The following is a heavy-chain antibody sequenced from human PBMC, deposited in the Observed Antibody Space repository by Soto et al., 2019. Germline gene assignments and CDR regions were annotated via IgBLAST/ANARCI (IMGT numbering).Heavy chain of an antibody. D-gene: IGHD6-19*01. V-gene: IGHV1-18*01. CDR3: ARHSRYSSGCFDN. Sequence: QVQLVQSGAEVKKPGASVKVSCKTSGYTFTSDGLSWMRQAPGQGLEWMGWISPYNGDTKSAQKFQGRVTMTTDTSTTTAYMELRSLRSDDTAVYYCARHSRYSSGCFDNWGQGTLVTVSS. CDR2: ISPYNGDT. CDR1: GYTFTSDG. J-gene: IGHJ4*02.